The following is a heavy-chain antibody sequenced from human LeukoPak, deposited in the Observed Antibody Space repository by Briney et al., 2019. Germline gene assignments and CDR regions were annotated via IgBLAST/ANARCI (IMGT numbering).Heavy chain of an antibody. CDR3: ARVAISTPADDI. CDR2: INHSGST. CDR1: GGSFSGYY. D-gene: IGHD5/OR15-5a*01. V-gene: IGHV4-34*01. J-gene: IGHJ3*02. Sequence: SETLSLTCAVYGGSFSGYYWSWIRQPPGKGLEWIGEINHSGSTNYNPPLKSRVTISVDTSKNQFSLKLSSVTAADTAVYYCARVAISTPADDIWGQGTMVTVSS.